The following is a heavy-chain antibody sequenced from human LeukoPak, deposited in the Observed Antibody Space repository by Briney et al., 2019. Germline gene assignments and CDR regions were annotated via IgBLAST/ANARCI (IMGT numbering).Heavy chain of an antibody. Sequence: ASVKVSCKASGYSFADYYMHWVRQAPGQGLEWMGWIKPNSGGTRSAQKFQGRVTMTRDTSISTAYMELSSLRYDDAAVYYCATNILVRDIINWFDPWGQGTLVTVSS. D-gene: IGHD3-10*01. CDR3: ATNILVRDIINWFDP. CDR2: IKPNSGGT. V-gene: IGHV1-2*02. CDR1: GYSFADYY. J-gene: IGHJ5*02.